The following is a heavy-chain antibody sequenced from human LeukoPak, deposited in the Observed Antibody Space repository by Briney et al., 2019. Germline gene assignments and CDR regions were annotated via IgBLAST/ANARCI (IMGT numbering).Heavy chain of an antibody. CDR1: GFTFSSYW. V-gene: IGHV3-74*01. D-gene: IGHD2-2*01. J-gene: IGHJ4*02. CDR2: LNSDGSST. CDR3: VRDLRYCSSTSCYDPCFDY. Sequence: GGSLRLSCAAPGFTFSSYWMHWVRQAPGKGLVWVSRLNSDGSSTGYADSVKGRFTISRDNAKNTLYLQVNSLRAEDTAVYYCVRDLRYCSSTSCYDPCFDYWGQGTLVTVSS.